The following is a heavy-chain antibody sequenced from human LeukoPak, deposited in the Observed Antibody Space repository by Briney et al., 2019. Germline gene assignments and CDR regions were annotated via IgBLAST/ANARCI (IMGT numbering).Heavy chain of an antibody. CDR2: ISGDGGST. D-gene: IGHD6-19*01. J-gene: IGHJ3*02. V-gene: IGHV3-43*02. Sequence: PGGSLRLSCAASGFTFDNYAMHWVRQAPGKGLEWVSLISGDGGSTYYADSVKGRFTISRDNSKNSLYLQMNSLRTEDTACYYCSKDVTVAGTGAFDSWGQGTMVSVS. CDR3: SKDVTVAGTGAFDS. CDR1: GFTFDNYA.